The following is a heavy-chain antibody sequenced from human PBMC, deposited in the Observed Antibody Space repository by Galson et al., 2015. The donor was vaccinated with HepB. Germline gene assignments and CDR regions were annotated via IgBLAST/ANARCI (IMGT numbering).Heavy chain of an antibody. V-gene: IGHV5-10-1*01. D-gene: IGHD3-10*01. CDR1: GYSFSSYW. Sequence: QSGAEVKKPGESLRISCKGFGYSFSSYWITWVRQMPGKGLEWMGRIDPGDSYTNYSPSFQGHVTISADKSTRTAYLQWSSLKASDTALYYCAGHHIAVLPVTVVLVDYWGQGTLITVSS. CDR2: IDPGDSYT. CDR3: AGHHIAVLPVTVVLVDY. J-gene: IGHJ4*02.